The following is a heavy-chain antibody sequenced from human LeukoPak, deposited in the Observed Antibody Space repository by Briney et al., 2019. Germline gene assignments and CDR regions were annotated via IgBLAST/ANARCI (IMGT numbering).Heavy chain of an antibody. D-gene: IGHD3-10*01. V-gene: IGHV3-30*02. CDR1: GFTFSSYG. Sequence: PGGSLRLSCAASGFTFSSYGMHWVRQAPGKGLEWVAFIRYDGSNKYYADSVKGRFTISRDNAKNSLYLQMNSLRAEDTALYYCAKDIVDYYGSGSYYDWGQGTLVTVSS. CDR3: AKDIVDYYGSGSYYD. CDR2: IRYDGSNK. J-gene: IGHJ4*02.